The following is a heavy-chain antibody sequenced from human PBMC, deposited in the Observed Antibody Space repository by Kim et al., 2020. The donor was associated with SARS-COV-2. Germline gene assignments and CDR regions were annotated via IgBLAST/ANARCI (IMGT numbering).Heavy chain of an antibody. CDR3: ARELSSARDAFDI. CDR2: INPNSGGT. CDR1: GYTFTGYY. Sequence: ASVKVSCKASGYTFTGYYMHWVRQAPGQGLEWMGWINPNSGGTNYAQKFQGRVTMTRDTSISTAYMELSRLRSDDTAVYYCARELSSARDAFDIWGQGTMVTVSS. D-gene: IGHD6-19*01. J-gene: IGHJ3*02. V-gene: IGHV1-2*02.